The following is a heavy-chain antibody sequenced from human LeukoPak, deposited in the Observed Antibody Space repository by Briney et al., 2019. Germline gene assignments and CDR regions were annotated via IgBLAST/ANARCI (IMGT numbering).Heavy chain of an antibody. V-gene: IGHV4-34*01. CDR1: GFTFSSYA. CDR3: ASKNKKGGGFDY. Sequence: GSLRLSCAASGFTFSSYAMSWIRQPPGKGLEWIGEINHSGSTNYNPSLKSRVTISVDTSKNQFSLKLSSVTAADTAVYYCASKNKKGGGFDYWGQGTLVTVSS. CDR2: INHSGST. D-gene: IGHD2/OR15-2a*01. J-gene: IGHJ4*02.